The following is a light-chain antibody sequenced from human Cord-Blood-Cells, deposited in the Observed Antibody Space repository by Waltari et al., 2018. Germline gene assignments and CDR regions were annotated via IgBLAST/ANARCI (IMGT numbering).Light chain of an antibody. V-gene: IGLV2-14*01. Sequence: HSALTHPVSVCASPAQSITIPCTRTSRHVGGYHSGPWYQQHPGKAPKLMIYDVSNRPSGVSNRFSGSKSGNTASLTISGLQAEDEADYYCSSYTSSSTLVFGTGTKVTVL. J-gene: IGLJ1*01. CDR3: SSYTSSSTLV. CDR1: SRHVGGYHS. CDR2: DVS.